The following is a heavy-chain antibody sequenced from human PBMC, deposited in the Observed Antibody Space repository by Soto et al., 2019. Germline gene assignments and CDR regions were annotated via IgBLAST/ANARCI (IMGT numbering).Heavy chain of an antibody. Sequence: GASVKVSCKASGYTFTNHAMHWGRQAPGQRLEWMGWINAGNGNTKYSQKFQGRVTITRDTSASTAYMELSSLRSEETAVYYCARARVVVVIAATDAFDIWGQGTMVT. CDR3: ARARVVVVIAATDAFDI. CDR2: INAGNGNT. CDR1: GYTFTNHA. V-gene: IGHV1-3*01. J-gene: IGHJ3*02. D-gene: IGHD2-15*01.